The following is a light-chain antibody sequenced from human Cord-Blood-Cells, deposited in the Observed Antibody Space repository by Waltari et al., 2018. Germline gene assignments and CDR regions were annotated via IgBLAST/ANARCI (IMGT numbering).Light chain of an antibody. J-gene: IGLJ1*01. Sequence: QSALPQPRSVSGSPGQSVTLSCTGTSSDVGGYNYVSWYQQHPGKAPKLMIYDVSKRPSGVPDRFSGSKSGNTASLTISGLQAEDEADYYCRSYAGSYTHYVFGTGTKVTVL. CDR1: SSDVGGYNY. CDR2: DVS. CDR3: RSYAGSYTHYV. V-gene: IGLV2-11*01.